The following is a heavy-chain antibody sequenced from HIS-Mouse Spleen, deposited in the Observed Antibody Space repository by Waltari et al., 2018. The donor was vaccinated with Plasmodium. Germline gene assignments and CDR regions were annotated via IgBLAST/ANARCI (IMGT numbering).Heavy chain of an antibody. CDR1: GFSLSTSGMC. V-gene: IGHV2-70*15. CDR2: IDWDDDK. CDR3: ARTTYSSSSAKYYYYGMDV. D-gene: IGHD6-6*01. Sequence: QVTLRESGPALVKPTQTLTLTCTFSGFSLSTSGMCVTWIRQPPGKALEWLARIDWDDDKYYSTTLKTQLTISKDTYKNQVVLTMTNIDPVDTATYYCARTTYSSSSAKYYYYGMDVWGQGTTVTVSS. J-gene: IGHJ6*02.